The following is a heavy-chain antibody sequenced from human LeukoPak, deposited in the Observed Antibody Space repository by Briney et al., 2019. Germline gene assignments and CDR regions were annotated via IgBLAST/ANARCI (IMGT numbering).Heavy chain of an antibody. CDR2: ITGSGGST. CDR1: GFTFNSYA. CDR3: VRQAGIMGATWA. Sequence: GGSLRLSCAASGFTFNSYAMSWVRQAPGKGLEWVSSITGSGGSTYYADSVKGRFTISRDNPKNSLYLQMNSLRVGDTAVYYCVRQAGIMGATWAWGQGTLATVSS. D-gene: IGHD1-26*01. J-gene: IGHJ5*02. V-gene: IGHV3-23*01.